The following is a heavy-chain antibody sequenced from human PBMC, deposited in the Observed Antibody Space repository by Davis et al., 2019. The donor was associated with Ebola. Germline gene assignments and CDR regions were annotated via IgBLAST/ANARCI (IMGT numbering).Heavy chain of an antibody. J-gene: IGHJ4*02. V-gene: IGHV1-46*01. Sequence: ASVKVSCKPSGYTFPHYKIHWVRQAPGQGLEWMAMINPSGGSTSFAQRFEDRVTLTTSTSTVYMEMSTLRPEDTALYFCARGTGKGSSDYWGQGTLLSVSS. D-gene: IGHD3/OR15-3a*01. CDR2: INPSGGST. CDR1: GYTFPHYK. CDR3: ARGTGKGSSDY.